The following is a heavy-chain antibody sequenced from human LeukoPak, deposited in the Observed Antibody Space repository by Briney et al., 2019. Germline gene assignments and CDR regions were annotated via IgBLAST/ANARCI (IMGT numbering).Heavy chain of an antibody. CDR1: GGSISSSSYY. Sequence: SETLSLTCTVSGGSISSSSYYWGWIRQPPGKRLEWIGSIYYSGSTYYNPSLTSRVTMSVDTSNNQFSLKMHSVTAADTAVYYCARLSKGRFFDYIFDYWGQGTLVTVSS. CDR2: IYYSGST. J-gene: IGHJ4*02. CDR3: ARLSKGRFFDYIFDY. D-gene: IGHD3-9*01. V-gene: IGHV4-39*01.